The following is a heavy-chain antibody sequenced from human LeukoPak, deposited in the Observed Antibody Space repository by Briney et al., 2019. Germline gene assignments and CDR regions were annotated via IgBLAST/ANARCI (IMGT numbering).Heavy chain of an antibody. CDR2: IWYDGSNK. Sequence: GRSLRLSCAASGYTFSSYGMHWVRQAPGKGLEWVAVIWYDGSNKYYADSVKGRFTISRDNSKNTLYLQMNSLRAEDTAVYYCAGAQTGYSSGGNWFDPWGQGTLVNVSS. V-gene: IGHV3-33*01. D-gene: IGHD6-19*01. CDR3: AGAQTGYSSGGNWFDP. J-gene: IGHJ5*02. CDR1: GYTFSSYG.